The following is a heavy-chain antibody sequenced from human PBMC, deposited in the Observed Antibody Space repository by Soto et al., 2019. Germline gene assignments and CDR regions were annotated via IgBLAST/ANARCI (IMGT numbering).Heavy chain of an antibody. Sequence: GGSLRLSCAASGFTFSNYAMSWVRQAPGKGLEWVSGIGGGGDDTYYADSVKGRFIISRDNSKSTLSLQMNGLRAEDTAVYYCAREDSIIIPAVSDFWGQGTLVTVSS. D-gene: IGHD2-2*01. V-gene: IGHV3-23*01. CDR3: AREDSIIIPAVSDF. J-gene: IGHJ4*02. CDR1: GFTFSNYA. CDR2: IGGGGDDT.